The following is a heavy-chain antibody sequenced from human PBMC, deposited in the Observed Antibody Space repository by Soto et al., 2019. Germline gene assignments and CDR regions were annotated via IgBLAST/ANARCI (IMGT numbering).Heavy chain of an antibody. Sequence: QVQLVESGGGVVQPGRSLRLSCAASGFTFSSYGMHWVRQAPGKGLEWVAVIWYDGSNKYYADSVKGRFTISRDNSKNTLYLQMNSLRAEDTAVYYCAREVGDFWSGSPLDYWGQGTLVTVSS. CDR2: IWYDGSNK. CDR3: AREVGDFWSGSPLDY. CDR1: GFTFSSYG. V-gene: IGHV3-33*01. J-gene: IGHJ4*02. D-gene: IGHD3-3*01.